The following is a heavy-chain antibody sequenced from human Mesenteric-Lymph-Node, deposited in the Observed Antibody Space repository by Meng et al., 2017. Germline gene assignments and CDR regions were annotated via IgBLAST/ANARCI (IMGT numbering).Heavy chain of an antibody. CDR1: GGSISSGDYY. V-gene: IGHV4-30-4*01. CDR3: ARGYYDSSGYGYWYFDL. J-gene: IGHJ2*01. Sequence: QGQVQESGPGLVKPSQTLSLPCTVSGGSISSGDYYWSWIRQPPGKGLEWIGYIYYSGSTYYNPSLKSRVTISVDTSKNQFSLKLSSVTAADTAVYYCARGYYDSSGYGYWYFDLWGRGTLVTVSS. D-gene: IGHD3-22*01. CDR2: IYYSGST.